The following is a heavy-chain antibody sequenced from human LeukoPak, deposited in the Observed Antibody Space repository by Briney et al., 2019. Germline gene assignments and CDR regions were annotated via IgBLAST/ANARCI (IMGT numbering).Heavy chain of an antibody. D-gene: IGHD2-8*01. V-gene: IGHV3-23*01. J-gene: IGHJ4*02. Sequence: GGSLRLSCTVSGFTFSSYAMSWVRQAPGKGLEWVSAISGSGGSTYYADSVKGRFTISRDNSKNTLYLQMNSLRAEDTAVYYCAKARGGGITNRYYFDYWGQGTLVTVSS. CDR2: ISGSGGST. CDR1: GFTFSSYA. CDR3: AKARGGGITNRYYFDY.